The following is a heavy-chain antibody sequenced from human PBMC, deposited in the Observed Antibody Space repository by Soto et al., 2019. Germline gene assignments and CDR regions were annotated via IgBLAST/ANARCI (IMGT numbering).Heavy chain of an antibody. CDR3: ARDYYDSSGYRKFDY. D-gene: IGHD3-22*01. CDR1: GGSISSYY. J-gene: IGHJ4*02. CDR2: IYYSGST. Sequence: SETLSLTCTVSGGSISSYYWSWIRQPPGKGLEWIGYIYYSGSTNYNPSLKSRVTISVDTSKNQFSLKLSSVTAADTAVYYCARDYYDSSGYRKFDYWGQGTLVTVS. V-gene: IGHV4-59*01.